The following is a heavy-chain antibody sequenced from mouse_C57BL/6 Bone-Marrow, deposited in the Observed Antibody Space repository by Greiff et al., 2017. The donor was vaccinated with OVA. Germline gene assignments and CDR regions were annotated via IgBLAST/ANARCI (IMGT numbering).Heavy chain of an antibody. V-gene: IGHV5-4*01. CDR2: ISDGGSYT. CDR1: GFTFSSYA. Sequence: DVQLVESGGGLVKPGGSLKLSCAASGFTFSSYAMSWVRQTPEKRLEWVATISDGGSYTYYPDNVKGRFTISRDNAKNNLYLQMSHLKSEDTAMYYCARDTYDYDVPYFDYWGQGTTLTVSS. J-gene: IGHJ2*01. D-gene: IGHD2-4*01. CDR3: ARDTYDYDVPYFDY.